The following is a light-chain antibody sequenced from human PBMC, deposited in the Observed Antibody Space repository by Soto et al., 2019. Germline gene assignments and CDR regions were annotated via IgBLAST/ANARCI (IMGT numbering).Light chain of an antibody. J-gene: IGKJ1*01. CDR1: QSVSSY. Sequence: EIVMTQSPATLSVSPGARAPLSCRASQSVSSYLAWYQQKPGQAPRLLIYGASSRATGIPDRFSGRVSGTEFTLTISRLQSEDFAVYYCQQYSKWPPWTFGPGTKVDIK. V-gene: IGKV3D-15*01. CDR3: QQYSKWPPWT. CDR2: GAS.